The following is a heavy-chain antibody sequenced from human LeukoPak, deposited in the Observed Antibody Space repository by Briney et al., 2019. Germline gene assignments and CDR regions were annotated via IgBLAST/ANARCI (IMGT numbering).Heavy chain of an antibody. CDR3: ARETEVPSGHSWDF. CDR1: GGSISSYY. J-gene: IGHJ4*02. V-gene: IGHV4-4*07. Sequence: PSETLSLTCTVSGGSISSYYWTWFRQPARKGLEWIGRIHPNGTNNHNPSLKTRVIIALDISNNQFSLKVRSVTAADTAVYYCARETEVPSGHSWDFWGQGTLVTVSS. CDR2: IHPNGTN. D-gene: IGHD5-12*01.